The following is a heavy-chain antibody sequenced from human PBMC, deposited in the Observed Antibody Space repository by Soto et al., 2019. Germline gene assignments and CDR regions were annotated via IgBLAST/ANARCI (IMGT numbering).Heavy chain of an antibody. J-gene: IGHJ5*02. CDR1: GFTFTSSA. V-gene: IGHV1-58*01. D-gene: IGHD6-19*01. Sequence: SVKVSCKASGFTFTSSAVQWVRQARGQRLEWIGWIVVGSGSTNYAQKFQERVTITRDMSTSTAYMELSSLRSEDTAVYYCARSGQGIAVAKGNWFDPWGQGTLVTVSS. CDR3: ARSGQGIAVAKGNWFDP. CDR2: IVVGSGST.